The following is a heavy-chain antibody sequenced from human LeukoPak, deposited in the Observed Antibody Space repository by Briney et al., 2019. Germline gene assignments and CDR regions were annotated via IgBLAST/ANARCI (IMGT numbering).Heavy chain of an antibody. CDR3: ARDGIYGETADY. V-gene: IGHV1-46*01. Sequence: ASVKVSCKASGYTFIRYYMHWVRQAPGQGLEWMGIINPSGGSTSYAQKFQGRVTMTRDTSTSTVYMELSRLRSEDTAVYYCARDGIYGETADYWGQGTLVTVSS. D-gene: IGHD4-17*01. CDR2: INPSGGST. CDR1: GYTFIRYY. J-gene: IGHJ4*02.